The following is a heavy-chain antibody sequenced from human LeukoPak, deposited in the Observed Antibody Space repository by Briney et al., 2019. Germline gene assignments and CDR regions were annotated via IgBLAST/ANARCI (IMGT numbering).Heavy chain of an antibody. V-gene: IGHV3-53*01. J-gene: IGHJ4*02. Sequence: PGGSLRLSSAASGLLFSSNYMSWVRQAPGKGLEWVSIIYSDGRTFYADSVRGRFTISRDNSKNTLYLQMNSLRAEDTAVYYCARGSHVGAAGILDNWGQGTLVTVSS. CDR1: GLLFSSNY. CDR2: IYSDGRT. CDR3: ARGSHVGAAGILDN. D-gene: IGHD6-13*01.